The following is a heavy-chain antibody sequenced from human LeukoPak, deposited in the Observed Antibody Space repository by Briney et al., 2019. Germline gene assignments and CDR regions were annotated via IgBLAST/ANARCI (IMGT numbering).Heavy chain of an antibody. J-gene: IGHJ6*02. CDR2: IYPGDSDT. CDR3: ARSLPGTMLRGYGIDV. V-gene: IGHV5-51*01. Sequence: GGSPKISCKASGYSFTNYWIGWVRQMPGKGLELIGIIYPGDSDTRYRPSFQGQVTISADKSKSTAYLQWGSLKASDTAMYYCARSLPGTMLRGYGIDVWGQGTTVTVSS. CDR1: GYSFTNYW. D-gene: IGHD3-10*01.